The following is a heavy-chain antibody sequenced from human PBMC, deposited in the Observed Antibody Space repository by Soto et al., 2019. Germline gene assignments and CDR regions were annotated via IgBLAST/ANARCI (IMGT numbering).Heavy chain of an antibody. Sequence: QLQLQESGPGLVKPSETLSLTCTVSGGSISSSSYYWGWIRQPPGKGLEWIGRIYYSGSTYYNPARKSRVTISVDTSKRPFSLKLRSVTAADTAVYYCARHTPSDYDFWSGYPYYYYGMDVWGQGTTVTVSS. J-gene: IGHJ6*02. CDR2: IYYSGST. CDR1: GGSISSSSYY. D-gene: IGHD3-3*01. V-gene: IGHV4-39*01. CDR3: ARHTPSDYDFWSGYPYYYYGMDV.